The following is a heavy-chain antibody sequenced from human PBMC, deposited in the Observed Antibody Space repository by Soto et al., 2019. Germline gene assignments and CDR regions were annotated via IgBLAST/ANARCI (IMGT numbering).Heavy chain of an antibody. CDR2: IYYSGST. CDR3: ARFSYYFDY. J-gene: IGHJ4*02. Sequence: PSETLSLTCTVSGGSISSYYWSWIRQPPGKGLEWIGYIYYSGSTNYNPSLKSRVTISVDTSKNQFSLKLSSVTAADTAVYYCARFSYYFDYWGQGTLVTVS. V-gene: IGHV4-59*08. CDR1: GGSISSYY.